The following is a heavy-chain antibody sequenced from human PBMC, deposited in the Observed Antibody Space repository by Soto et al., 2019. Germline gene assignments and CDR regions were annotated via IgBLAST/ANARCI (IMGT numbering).Heavy chain of an antibody. CDR2: IYYSGST. Sequence: SETLSLTCTVSGGSINNGDYYWSWIRQPPEKGLEWIGYIYYSGSTYYNPSLKSRVTISIDTSKNQFSLKLSSVTAADTAVYYCARGPLVPAATSFAPWGQGTLVTVSS. CDR3: ARGPLVPAATSFAP. D-gene: IGHD2-2*01. V-gene: IGHV4-30-4*02. CDR1: GGSINNGDYY. J-gene: IGHJ5*02.